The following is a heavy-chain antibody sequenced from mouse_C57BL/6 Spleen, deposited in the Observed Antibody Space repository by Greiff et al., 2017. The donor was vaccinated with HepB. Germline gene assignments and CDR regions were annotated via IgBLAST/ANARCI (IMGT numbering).Heavy chain of an antibody. Sequence: QVQLQQPGTELVKPGASVKLSCKASGYTFTSYWMHWVKQRPGQGLEWIGNINPSNGGTNYNEKFKSKATLTVDKSSSTAYMQLSSLTSEDSAVYYCAREGDYYGSSYGPFDYWGQGTTLTVSS. D-gene: IGHD1-1*01. CDR2: INPSNGGT. CDR1: GYTFTSYW. CDR3: AREGDYYGSSYGPFDY. J-gene: IGHJ2*01. V-gene: IGHV1-53*01.